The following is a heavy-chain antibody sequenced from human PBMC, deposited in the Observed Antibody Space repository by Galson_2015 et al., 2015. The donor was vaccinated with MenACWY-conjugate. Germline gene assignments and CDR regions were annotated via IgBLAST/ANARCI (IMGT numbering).Heavy chain of an antibody. CDR3: ARGGSLDF. CDR2: IRNKANSYTT. V-gene: IGHV3-72*01. Sequence: SLRLSCAASGFPFSDHYMNWARQAPGKGLEWVGRIRNKANSYTTEYAASVKGRFTFSRDDSKNSLYLQMNSLITEDTAVYYCARGGSLDFWGQGTLVTVSS. J-gene: IGHJ4*02. CDR1: GFPFSDHY. D-gene: IGHD1-26*01.